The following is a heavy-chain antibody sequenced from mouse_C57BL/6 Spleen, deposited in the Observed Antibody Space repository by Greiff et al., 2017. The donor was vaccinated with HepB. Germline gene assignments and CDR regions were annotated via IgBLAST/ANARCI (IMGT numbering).Heavy chain of an antibody. D-gene: IGHD2-4*01. CDR3: ARSGDYDEAMDY. J-gene: IGHJ4*01. V-gene: IGHV1-19*01. CDR1: GYTFTDYY. CDR2: INPYNGGT. Sequence: EVQLQQSGPVLVKPGASVKMSCKASGYTFTDYYMNWVKQSHGKSLEWIGVINPYNGGTSYNQKFKGKATLTVDKSSSTAYMELNSLTSEDSAVYYCARSGDYDEAMDYWGQGTSVTVSS.